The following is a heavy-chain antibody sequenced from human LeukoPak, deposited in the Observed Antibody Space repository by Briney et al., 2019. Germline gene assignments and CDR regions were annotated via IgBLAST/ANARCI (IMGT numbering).Heavy chain of an antibody. Sequence: KPSETLSLTCAVYGGSFSGYYWSWIRQPPGKGLEWIGEINHSGSTNYNPSLKSRVTISVDTSKNQFSLKLSSVTAADTAVYYCARRTYKILRGTAYGYWYFDLWGRGTLVTVSS. CDR2: INHSGST. V-gene: IGHV4-34*01. CDR3: ARRTYKILRGTAYGYWYFDL. CDR1: GGSFSGYY. D-gene: IGHD3-9*01. J-gene: IGHJ2*01.